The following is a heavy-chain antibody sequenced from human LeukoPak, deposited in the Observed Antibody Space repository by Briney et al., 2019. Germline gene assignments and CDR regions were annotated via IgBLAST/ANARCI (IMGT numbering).Heavy chain of an antibody. V-gene: IGHV4-59*08. CDR1: GGSISSYY. CDR2: IYYSGST. J-gene: IGHJ5*02. D-gene: IGHD3-22*01. Sequence: SETLSLTCTVSGGSISSYYWSWIRQPPGKGLEWIGYIYYSGSTNYNPSLKSRVTISVDTSKNQFSLKLSSVTAADTAVYYCARKAAYYYDSSGYEGWWFDPWGQGTLVTVSS. CDR3: ARKAAYYYDSSGYEGWWFDP.